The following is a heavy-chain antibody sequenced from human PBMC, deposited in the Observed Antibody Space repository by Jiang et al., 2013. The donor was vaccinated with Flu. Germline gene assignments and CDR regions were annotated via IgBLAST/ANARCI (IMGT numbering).Heavy chain of an antibody. Sequence: LLKPSETLSLTCAVYGGSFSGYYWSWIRQPPGKGLEWIGEINHSGSTNYNPSLKSRVTISVDTSKNQFSLKLSSVTAADTAVYYCARGRDGDIHFDYWGQGTLVTVSS. CDR1: GGSFSGYY. V-gene: IGHV4-34*01. D-gene: IGHD4-17*01. J-gene: IGHJ4*02. CDR2: INHSGST. CDR3: ARGRDGDIHFDY.